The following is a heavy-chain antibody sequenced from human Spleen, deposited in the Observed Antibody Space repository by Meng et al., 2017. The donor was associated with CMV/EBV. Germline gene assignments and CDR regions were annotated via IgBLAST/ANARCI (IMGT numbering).Heavy chain of an antibody. CDR2: INPNSGDS. V-gene: IGHV1-2*02. CDR3: ARGWDGIAAAGTYFDY. CDR1: GYTFTGYY. D-gene: IGHD6-13*01. Sequence: ASVKVSCKAPGYTFTGYYMHWVRQAPGQGLEWMGWINPNSGDSNYAQKLQDRVTMTRDTSITTAYMELSRLRSDDTAVYYCARGWDGIAAAGTYFDYWGQGTLVTVSS. J-gene: IGHJ4*02.